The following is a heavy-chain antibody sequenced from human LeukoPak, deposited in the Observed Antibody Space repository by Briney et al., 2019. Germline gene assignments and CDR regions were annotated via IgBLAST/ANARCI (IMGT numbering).Heavy chain of an antibody. V-gene: IGHV3-64D*06. J-gene: IGHJ4*02. D-gene: IGHD3-10*01. CDR2: ITSNGGGT. Sequence: GGSLRLSCSASGFTFSRYAMHWVRQAPGKGLECASVITSNGGGTYYADSVKGRLTISRDNSRNTLYPQMSSLRPEDTAVYYCVRKDFGSGGYHYWGQVTLVTVSS. CDR3: VRKDFGSGGYHY. CDR1: GFTFSRYA.